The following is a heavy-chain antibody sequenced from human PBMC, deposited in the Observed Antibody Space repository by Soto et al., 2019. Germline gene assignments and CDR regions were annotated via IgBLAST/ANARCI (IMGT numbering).Heavy chain of an antibody. CDR2: ISWNSGSI. D-gene: IGHD4-4*01. Sequence: GGSLRLSCAASGFTFDDYAMHWVRQAPGKGLEWVSGISWNSGSIGYADSVKGRFTISRDNAKNSLYLQMNSLRAEDTALYYCAKGHGNPSFYSNYWGASAFDIWGQGTMVTVSS. CDR3: AKGHGNPSFYSNYWGASAFDI. V-gene: IGHV3-9*01. J-gene: IGHJ3*02. CDR1: GFTFDDYA.